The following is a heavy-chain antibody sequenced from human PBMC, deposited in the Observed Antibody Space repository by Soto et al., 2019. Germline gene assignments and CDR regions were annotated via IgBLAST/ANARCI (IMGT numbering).Heavy chain of an antibody. V-gene: IGHV4-39*01. D-gene: IGHD2-21*01. CDR1: GGSISSSSYY. J-gene: IGHJ1*01. CDR2: IYYSGST. Sequence: SETLSLTCTVSGGSISSSSYYWGWIRQPPGKGLEWIGSIYYSGSTYYNPSLKSRVTISVDTSKNQFSLKLGSVTAADTAVYYCASSYCGGDCYLGVGYFQHWGQGTLVTVSS. CDR3: ASSYCGGDCYLGVGYFQH.